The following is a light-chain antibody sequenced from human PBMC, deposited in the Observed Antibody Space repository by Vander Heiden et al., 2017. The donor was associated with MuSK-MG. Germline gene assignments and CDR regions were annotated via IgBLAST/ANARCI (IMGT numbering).Light chain of an antibody. CDR1: QSISSY. V-gene: IGKV1-39*01. CDR2: AAS. J-gene: IGKJ3*01. Sequence: DIQMTQSPSSLSASVGDRVTITCRASQSISSYLNWYQQKPGKAPKLLIYAASSLQSGVPSRFSGSGSGTDFTLTISSLQPEDFATYYCQQSDSNPRFTFGHGTKVDIK. CDR3: QQSDSNPRFT.